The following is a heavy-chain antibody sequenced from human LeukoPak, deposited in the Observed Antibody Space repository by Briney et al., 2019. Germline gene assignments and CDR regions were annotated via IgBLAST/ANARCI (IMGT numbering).Heavy chain of an antibody. CDR1: GFTFSSYG. J-gene: IGHJ6*03. CDR2: IWYDGSNK. D-gene: IGHD3-10*01. CDR3: AKNSGSVPSYMDV. V-gene: IGHV3-33*06. Sequence: PGRSLRLSCAASGFTFSSYGMHWVRQAPGKGLEWVAVIWYDGSNKYYADSVKGRFTISRDNSKNTLYPQMNSLRAEDTAVYYCAKNSGSVPSYMDVWGKGTTVTVSS.